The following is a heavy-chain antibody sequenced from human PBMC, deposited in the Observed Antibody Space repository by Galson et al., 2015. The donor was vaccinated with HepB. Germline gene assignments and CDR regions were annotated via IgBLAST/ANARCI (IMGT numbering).Heavy chain of an antibody. CDR3: AREKSVADSPLGFDY. V-gene: IGHV3-48*01. Sequence: SLRLSCAVSGFIFRTYNMNWVRQAPGKGLEWVSYISYTTSSIYYADSVKGRFTISRDNAKNSLYLQMNSLRAEDTAVYYCAREKSVADSPLGFDYWGQGTLVTVSS. D-gene: IGHD6-19*01. J-gene: IGHJ4*02. CDR1: GFIFRTYN. CDR2: ISYTTSSI.